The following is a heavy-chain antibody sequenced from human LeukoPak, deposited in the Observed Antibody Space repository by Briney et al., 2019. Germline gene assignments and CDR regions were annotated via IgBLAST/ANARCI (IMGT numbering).Heavy chain of an antibody. V-gene: IGHV4-31*03. CDR2: IYYSGST. CDR1: GGSISSCGYY. D-gene: IGHD6-13*01. CDR3: ARRGIAAAGTGGYYYYYYGMDV. Sequence: SETLSLTCTVSGGSISSCGYYWSWIRQHPGKGLEWIGYIYYSGSTYYNPSLKSRVTISVDTSKNQFSLKLSSVTAADTAVYYCARRGIAAAGTGGYYYYYYGMDVWGQGTTVTVSS. J-gene: IGHJ6*02.